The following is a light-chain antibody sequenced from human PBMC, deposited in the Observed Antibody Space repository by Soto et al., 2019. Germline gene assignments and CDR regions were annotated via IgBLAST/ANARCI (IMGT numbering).Light chain of an antibody. CDR1: QSVSNN. CDR2: GAS. Sequence: IAMTQSPASLSVSPGEGATLSCRASQSVSNNLAWYQQKPGQAPRLLIYGASTRATGIPARFSGSGSGTDFTLTISSLQSEDLAVYYCQKYNNGPRGTLGQGPKVDIK. J-gene: IGKJ1*01. V-gene: IGKV3-15*01. CDR3: QKYNNGPRGT.